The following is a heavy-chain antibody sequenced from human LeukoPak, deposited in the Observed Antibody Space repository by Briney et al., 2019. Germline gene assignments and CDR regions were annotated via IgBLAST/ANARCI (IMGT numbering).Heavy chain of an antibody. CDR1: GFTFSSYS. J-gene: IGHJ4*02. CDR3: ARAPRGCSSTSCYPDY. V-gene: IGHV3-21*01. Sequence: SGGSLRLSCAASGFTFSSYSMNWVRQAPGKGLEWVSSISSSSSYIYYADSVKGRFTISRDNAKNSLYLQMNSLRAEDTAVYYCARAPRGCSSTSCYPDYWGQGTLVTVSS. D-gene: IGHD2-2*01. CDR2: ISSSSSYI.